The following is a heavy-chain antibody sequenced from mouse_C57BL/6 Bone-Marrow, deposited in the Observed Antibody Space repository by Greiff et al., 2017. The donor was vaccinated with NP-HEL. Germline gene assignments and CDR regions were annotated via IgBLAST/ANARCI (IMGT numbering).Heavy chain of an antibody. CDR1: GFTFSSYA. J-gene: IGHJ2*01. CDR3: ARGDIYYDPYFDY. V-gene: IGHV5-4*03. CDR2: ISDGGSYT. Sequence: EVMLVESGGGLVKPGGSLKLSCAASGFTFSSYAMSWVRQTPEKRLEWVATISDGGSYTYYPDNVKGRFTISRDNAKNNLYLQMSHLKSEDTAMYYCARGDIYYDPYFDYWGQGTTLTVSS. D-gene: IGHD2-4*01.